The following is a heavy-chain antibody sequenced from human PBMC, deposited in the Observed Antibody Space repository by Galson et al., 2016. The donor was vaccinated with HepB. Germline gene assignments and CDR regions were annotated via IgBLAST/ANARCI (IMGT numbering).Heavy chain of an antibody. Sequence: SVKVSCKASGYSFIAYGLSWVRQAPGQGLEWMGWISGHSGNTHFAEEFQDRVTMTTDTSTSTAYMELRTLRSDDTAMYYCARGGFDILTTWGQGTLVIVSS. V-gene: IGHV1-18*01. CDR2: ISGHSGNT. D-gene: IGHD3-9*01. J-gene: IGHJ1*01. CDR3: ARGGFDILTT. CDR1: GYSFIAYG.